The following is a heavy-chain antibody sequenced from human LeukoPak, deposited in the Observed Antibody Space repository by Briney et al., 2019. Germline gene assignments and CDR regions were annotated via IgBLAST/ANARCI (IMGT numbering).Heavy chain of an antibody. J-gene: IGHJ5*02. V-gene: IGHV3-15*01. Sequence: GGSLRLSCAVSGLTFSTAWMAWVRQSPEKGLEWVGRIKSEADGGTAEYGAPVTGRFTISRDDSINTIYLQMSSLKNEDTVVYYCTRDGKYSSSGTYWFDPWGQGTLVTVSS. CDR3: TRDGKYSSSGTYWFDP. CDR2: IKSEADGGTA. D-gene: IGHD6-13*01. CDR1: GLTFSTAW.